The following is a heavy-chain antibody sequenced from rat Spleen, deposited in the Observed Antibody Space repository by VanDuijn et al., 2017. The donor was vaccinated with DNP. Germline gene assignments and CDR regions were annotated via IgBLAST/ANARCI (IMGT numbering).Heavy chain of an antibody. CDR2: MYSGGIT. CDR1: GFSLTDYS. Sequence: EVQLKESGPGLVQPSQTLSLTCTVSGFSLTDYSVHWVRQPPGKGLEWMGVMYSGGITTYNSALKSRLTISRDTSKSQVFLKMNSLQTEDTAIYYCTRDQGVTTVPTGNWFAYWGQGVMVTVSS. J-gene: IGHJ2*01. D-gene: IGHD1-1*01. V-gene: IGHV2S63*01. CDR3: TRDQGVTTVPTGNWFAY.